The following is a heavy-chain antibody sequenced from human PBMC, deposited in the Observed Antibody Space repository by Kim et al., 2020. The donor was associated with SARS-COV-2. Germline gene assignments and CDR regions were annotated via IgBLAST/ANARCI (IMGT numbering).Heavy chain of an antibody. V-gene: IGHV3-30*18. CDR1: GFTFSSYG. CDR3: AKSLSSGWAWYYFDY. D-gene: IGHD6-19*01. J-gene: IGHJ4*02. CDR2: ISYDGSNK. Sequence: GGSLRLSCAASGFTFSSYGMHWVRQAPGKGLESVAVISYDGSNKYYADSVKGRFTISRDNSKNTLYLQMNSLRAEDTAVYYCAKSLSSGWAWYYFDYWGQGTLVTVSS.